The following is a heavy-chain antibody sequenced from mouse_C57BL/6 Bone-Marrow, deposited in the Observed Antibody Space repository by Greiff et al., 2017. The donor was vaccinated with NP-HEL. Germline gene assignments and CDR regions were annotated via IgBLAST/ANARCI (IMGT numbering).Heavy chain of an antibody. Sequence: EVQGVESGGGLVKPGGSLKLSCAASGFTFSSYAMPWVRQTPEKRLEWVATISDGGSYTYYPDNVKGRFTISRDTAKNNLYLQVSHLKSEDTAMYYCARDEYYYGSFYYAMDYWGQGTSVTVSS. J-gene: IGHJ4*01. CDR3: ARDEYYYGSFYYAMDY. CDR1: GFTFSSYA. V-gene: IGHV5-4*01. CDR2: ISDGGSYT. D-gene: IGHD1-1*01.